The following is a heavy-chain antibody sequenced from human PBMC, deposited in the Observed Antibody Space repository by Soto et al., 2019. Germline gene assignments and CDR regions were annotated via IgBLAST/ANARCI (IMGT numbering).Heavy chain of an antibody. CDR3: AKSYYDSSGYYSWYFDL. D-gene: IGHD3-22*01. J-gene: IGHJ2*01. Sequence: QVQLVESGGGVVQPGRSLRLSCAASGFTFSNYGMHWVRQAPGKGLEWVAVISYDGINKYYADSVKGRFTISRDNSKNTLYLQMNSLRAEDTAVYYCAKSYYDSSGYYSWYFDLWGRGTLVTVSS. V-gene: IGHV3-30*18. CDR2: ISYDGINK. CDR1: GFTFSNYG.